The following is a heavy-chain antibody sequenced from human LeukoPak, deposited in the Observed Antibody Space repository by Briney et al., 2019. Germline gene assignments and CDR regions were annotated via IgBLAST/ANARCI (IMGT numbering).Heavy chain of an antibody. CDR1: GGTFSSYA. CDR3: AREITGRQLVSDAFDI. V-gene: IGHV1-69*06. Sequence: SVKVSCKASGGTFSSYAISWVRQAPGQGLEWMGGIIPIFGTANYAQKFQGRVTITADKSTSTAYMELSSLRSEDTAVYYCAREITGRQLVSDAFDIWGQGTMVTVSS. D-gene: IGHD6-13*01. CDR2: IIPIFGTA. J-gene: IGHJ3*02.